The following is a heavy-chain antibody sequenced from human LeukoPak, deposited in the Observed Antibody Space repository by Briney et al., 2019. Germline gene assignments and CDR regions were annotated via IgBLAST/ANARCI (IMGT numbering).Heavy chain of an antibody. CDR1: GVSVSTTSYY. CDR3: VRYRYGLPSDY. J-gene: IGHJ4*02. CDR2: IYYTGST. D-gene: IGHD3-16*02. Sequence: PSETLSLTCTVSGVSVSTTSYYWTWIRQPPGKGPEWIGYIYYTGSTIYNPSLKSRITMSVDTSKNQFSLKLTSMTAADTAVYYCVRYRYGLPSDYWGQGTLVTVSS. V-gene: IGHV4-61*01.